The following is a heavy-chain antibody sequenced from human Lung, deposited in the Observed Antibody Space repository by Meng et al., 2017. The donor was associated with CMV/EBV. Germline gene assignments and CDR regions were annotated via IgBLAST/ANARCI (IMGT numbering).Heavy chain of an antibody. CDR2: VSYSGRT. CDR1: GTSISSSTYY. V-gene: IGHV4-39*07. J-gene: IGHJ6*02. Sequence: GSLRLSCTVSGTSISSSTYYWGWIRQPTGKGLVWIGSVSYSGRTYYNPTLKSRVTISVDTSKNQLSLRLSSVTAADTAVYYCAREGGKGDYSDYRIYYGMDFWGQGTTVTVSS. D-gene: IGHD4-17*01. CDR3: AREGGKGDYSDYRIYYGMDF.